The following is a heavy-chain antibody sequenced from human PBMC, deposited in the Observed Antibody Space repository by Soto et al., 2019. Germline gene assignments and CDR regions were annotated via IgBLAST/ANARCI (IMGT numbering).Heavy chain of an antibody. CDR3: ARATPAMVRGADYYYYYGMDV. V-gene: IGHV4-59*01. J-gene: IGHJ6*02. Sequence: SETLSLTCTVSGGSISSYYWSWIRQPPGKGLEWIGYIYYSGSTNYNPSLKSRVTISVDTSKNQFSLKLSSVTAADTAVYYCARATPAMVRGADYYYYYGMDVWGQGTTVTVSS. D-gene: IGHD3-10*01. CDR1: GGSISSYY. CDR2: IYYSGST.